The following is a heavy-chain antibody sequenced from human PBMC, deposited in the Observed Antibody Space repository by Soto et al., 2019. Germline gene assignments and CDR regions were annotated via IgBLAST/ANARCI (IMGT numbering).Heavy chain of an antibody. V-gene: IGHV3-30*18. J-gene: IGHJ6*02. CDR3: AKVRVDYYYYYGMDV. CDR2: ISYDGSNK. Sequence: PGGSLRLSCAASGFTFSSYGMHWVRQAPGKGLEWVAVISYDGSNKYYADSVKGRFTISGDNSKNTLYLQMNSLRAEDTAVYYCAKVRVDYYYYYGMDVWGQGTTVTVSS. CDR1: GFTFSSYG.